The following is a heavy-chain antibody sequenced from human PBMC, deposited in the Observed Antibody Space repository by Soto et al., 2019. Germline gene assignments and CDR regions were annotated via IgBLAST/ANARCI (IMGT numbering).Heavy chain of an antibody. CDR1: GFTISSNA. V-gene: IGHV3-23*01. Sequence: ESGGGLVQPGGSLRLSCAASGFTISSNAMYWVRQAPGKGLEWVSGISDRGDTTHYADSVKGRFTISRDTSKNTLYLQLNTLRADDTAVYYCARDGQSNSPYGLDVWGQGTTVTVSS. CDR3: ARDGQSNSPYGLDV. D-gene: IGHD1-1*01. CDR2: ISDRGDTT. J-gene: IGHJ6*02.